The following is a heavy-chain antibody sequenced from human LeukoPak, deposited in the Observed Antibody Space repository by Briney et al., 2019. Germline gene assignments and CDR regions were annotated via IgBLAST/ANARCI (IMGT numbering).Heavy chain of an antibody. J-gene: IGHJ4*02. CDR3: AKGGIRWLQFGYFDY. D-gene: IGHD5-24*01. CDR2: ISGSGGNT. CDR1: GFTFSSYA. Sequence: GGSLRLSCAASGFTFSSYAMSWVRQAPGKGLEWVSSISGSGGNTYYADSVKGRFTISRDNSKNSLYLQMNSLRTEDTALYYCAKGGIRWLQFGYFDYWGQGTLVTVSS. V-gene: IGHV3-43*02.